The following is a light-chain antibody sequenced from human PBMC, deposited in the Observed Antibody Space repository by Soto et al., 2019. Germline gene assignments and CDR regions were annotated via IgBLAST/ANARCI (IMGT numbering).Light chain of an antibody. CDR1: SSNVGNFNV. CDR2: DVS. V-gene: IGLV2-14*02. J-gene: IGLJ1*01. Sequence: QSALTQPASVSGSPGQSITISCTGTSSNVGNFNVVSWYQQHPGKAPKVIIYDVSERPSGVSHRFSGSKSGNTASLTISGLQAEDEADYYCSSYTSSTTYTYVFGTGTKVTVL. CDR3: SSYTSSTTYTYV.